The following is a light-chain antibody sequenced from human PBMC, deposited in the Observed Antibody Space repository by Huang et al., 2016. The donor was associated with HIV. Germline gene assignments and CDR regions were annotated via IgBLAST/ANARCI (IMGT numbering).Light chain of an antibody. J-gene: IGKJ4*01. Sequence: DIQMTQSPSSLSASVGDRVTITCRASQSINSYLNWYQQKPGKAPKVLIYAASSLQSGVPSRFSGSGSGTDFTLTINSLQPEDFAIYYCQQSYHTPLTFGGGTRLEIK. CDR1: QSINSY. CDR3: QQSYHTPLT. V-gene: IGKV1-39*01. CDR2: AAS.